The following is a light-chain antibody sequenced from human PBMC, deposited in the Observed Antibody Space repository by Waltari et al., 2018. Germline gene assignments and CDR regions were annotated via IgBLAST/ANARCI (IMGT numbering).Light chain of an antibody. J-gene: IGLJ1*01. Sequence: RPRNGPVVGIYKDNNGPAGIPERFAGSSAGTTVTLTISGVQAEDEADYYCQSAECSGSYEVFGTGTKVSVL. V-gene: IGLV3-25*03. CDR3: QSAECSGSYEV. CDR2: KDN.